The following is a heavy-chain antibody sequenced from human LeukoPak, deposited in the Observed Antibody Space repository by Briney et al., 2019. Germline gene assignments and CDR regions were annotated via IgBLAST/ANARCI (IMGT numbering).Heavy chain of an antibody. CDR1: GFTFSSYS. CDR3: ARDDTIYYFDY. CDR2: ISSSSSYI. V-gene: IGHV3-21*01. Sequence: GGSQRLSCAASGFTFSSYSMNWVRQAPGEGLEWVSSISSSSSYIYYADSVKGRFTISRDNAKNSLYLQMNSLRAEDTAVYYCARDDTIYYFDYWGQGTLVTVSS. J-gene: IGHJ4*02. D-gene: IGHD3-3*01.